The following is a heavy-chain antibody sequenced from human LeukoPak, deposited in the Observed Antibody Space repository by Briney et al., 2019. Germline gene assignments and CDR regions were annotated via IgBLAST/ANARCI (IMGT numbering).Heavy chain of an antibody. V-gene: IGHV3-30-3*01. CDR1: GFTFSSYA. CDR2: ISYDGSNK. J-gene: IGHJ6*02. CDR3: ARDSLWDWNDGSEYYGMDV. Sequence: PGGSLRLSCVASGFTFSSYAMHWVGQAPGKGLEWVAVISYDGSNKYYADSVKGRFTISRDNSKNTLYLQMHSLRTAATAVYSCARDSLWDWNDGSEYYGMDVWRQGTTVTVSS. D-gene: IGHD1-1*01.